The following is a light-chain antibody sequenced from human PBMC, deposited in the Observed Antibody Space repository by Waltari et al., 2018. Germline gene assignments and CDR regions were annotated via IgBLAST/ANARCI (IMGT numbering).Light chain of an antibody. J-gene: IGKJ1*01. Sequence: EIVLTQSPGTLSLSPGERASLSCRTSQSVSSNYLAWYQRRPGQAPRLLIYGASSRAIGIPDRFSGSGSGTDFTLTISRLEPEDFAVYYCQQYGTSPRTFGQGTKVEIK. CDR2: GAS. CDR1: QSVSSNY. V-gene: IGKV3-20*01. CDR3: QQYGTSPRT.